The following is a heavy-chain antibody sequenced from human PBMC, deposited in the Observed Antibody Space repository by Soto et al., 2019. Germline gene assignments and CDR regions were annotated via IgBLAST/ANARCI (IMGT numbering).Heavy chain of an antibody. CDR2: IKQDGSEK. CDR3: ARVAITIFGVVIIHSDY. Sequence: SLRLSCAASGFTFSSYWMSWVRQAPGKGLEWVANIKQDGSEKYYVDSVKGRFTISRDNAKNSLYLQMNSLRAEDTAVYYCARVAITIFGVVIIHSDYWGQGTLVTVSS. D-gene: IGHD3-3*01. V-gene: IGHV3-7*01. J-gene: IGHJ4*02. CDR1: GFTFSSYW.